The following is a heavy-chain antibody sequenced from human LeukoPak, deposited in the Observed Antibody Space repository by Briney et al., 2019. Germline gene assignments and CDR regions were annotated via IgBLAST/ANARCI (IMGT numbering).Heavy chain of an antibody. CDR3: ARVLRPSAVAMGDFDY. CDR2: ISAYNGNT. V-gene: IGHV1-18*01. CDR1: GYTFPGFV. D-gene: IGHD6-19*01. J-gene: IGHJ4*02. Sequence: ASVKVSCKASGYTFPGFVFGGLGRAPGQGLGGWGGISAYNGNTNYAQKLQGRVTMTTDTSTSTAYMELRSLRSDDTAVYYCARVLRPSAVAMGDFDYWGQGTLVTVSS.